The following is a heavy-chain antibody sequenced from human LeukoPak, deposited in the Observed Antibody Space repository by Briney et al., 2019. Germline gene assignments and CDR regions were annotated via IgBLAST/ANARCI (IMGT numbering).Heavy chain of an antibody. CDR3: ARGVTVFGVVEGSYYFDY. CDR2: ISAYNGNT. D-gene: IGHD3-3*01. J-gene: IGHJ4*02. Sequence: ASVKVSCKAPGYTFTSYGISWVRQAPGQGLEWMGWISAYNGNTNYAQKLQGRVTMTTDTSTSTAYMELRSLRSDDTAVYYCARGVTVFGVVEGSYYFDYWGQGTLVTVSS. CDR1: GYTFTSYG. V-gene: IGHV1-18*01.